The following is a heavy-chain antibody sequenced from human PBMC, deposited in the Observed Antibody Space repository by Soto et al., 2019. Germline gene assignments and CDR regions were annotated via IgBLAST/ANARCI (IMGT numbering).Heavy chain of an antibody. D-gene: IGHD3-22*01. Sequence: LPLTCAVYGGSFSGHSWTWIRQSPGKGLEWIGDINHSGRVNYSPSLKSRVTISLDTSKNQFSLTLSAVTAADTAMYYCSTRAYDTNGYYRFDPWGQGTLVTVS. J-gene: IGHJ5*01. CDR2: INHSGRV. CDR1: GGSFSGHS. CDR3: STRAYDTNGYYRFDP. V-gene: IGHV4-34*01.